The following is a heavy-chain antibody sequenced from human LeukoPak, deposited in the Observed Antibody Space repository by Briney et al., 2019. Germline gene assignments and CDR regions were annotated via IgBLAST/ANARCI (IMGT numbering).Heavy chain of an antibody. CDR2: ISSDGGST. CDR1: GIIFSNYA. CDR3: ARGRQGAKTRYFDL. D-gene: IGHD1-26*01. V-gene: IGHV3-64*01. J-gene: IGHJ2*01. Sequence: GGSLRLSCAASGIIFSNYAMHWVRQGPGKGLECISTISSDGGSTYYANSVRGRFTISRDNSKNTLYLQMGSLRAEDMAVYYCARGRQGAKTRYFDLWGRGTRVTVSS.